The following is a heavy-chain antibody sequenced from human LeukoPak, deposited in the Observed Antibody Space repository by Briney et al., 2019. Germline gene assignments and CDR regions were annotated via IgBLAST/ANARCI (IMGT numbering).Heavy chain of an antibody. CDR3: ARGGPFDY. D-gene: IGHD3-16*01. CDR2: IWYDRSNK. V-gene: IGHV3-33*01. CDR1: ALTFSSYG. J-gene: IGHJ4*02. Sequence: GESLRLSWPAYALTFSSYGMHWVRQAPGKGLEWVAVIWYDRSNKYYADSVKGRFTISRDNSKNTLYLQMNSLRAEDTSVYYCARGGPFDYCGQGTLVTVSS.